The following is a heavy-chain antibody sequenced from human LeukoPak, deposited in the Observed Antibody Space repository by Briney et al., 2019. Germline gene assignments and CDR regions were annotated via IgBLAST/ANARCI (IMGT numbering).Heavy chain of an antibody. Sequence: PGGSLRLSCAASGFTFSSYGMHWVRQAPGKGLEWVAFIRYDGSNKYYADSVKGRFTISKDNSKNTLYLQMNSLRAEDTAVYYCAKKSDKYYGSGSAYDYWGQGTLVTVSS. CDR3: AKKSDKYYGSGSAYDY. D-gene: IGHD3-10*01. V-gene: IGHV3-30*02. J-gene: IGHJ4*02. CDR1: GFTFSSYG. CDR2: IRYDGSNK.